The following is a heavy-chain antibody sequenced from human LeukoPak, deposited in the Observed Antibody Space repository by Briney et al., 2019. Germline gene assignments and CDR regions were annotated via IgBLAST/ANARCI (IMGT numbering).Heavy chain of an antibody. Sequence: PGGSLRLSCAASGFTFSSYEMNWVRQAPGRGLEWVSYISSSGSTIYYADSVKGRFTISRDNAKNSLYLQMNSLRAEDTAVYYCARDSNVNFDYWGQGTLVTVSS. J-gene: IGHJ4*02. CDR3: ARDSNVNFDY. CDR2: ISSSGSTI. V-gene: IGHV3-48*03. CDR1: GFTFSSYE.